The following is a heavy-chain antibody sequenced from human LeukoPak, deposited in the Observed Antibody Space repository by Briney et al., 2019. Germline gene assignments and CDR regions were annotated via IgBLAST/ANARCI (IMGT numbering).Heavy chain of an antibody. D-gene: IGHD3-3*01. CDR1: GDSISSNSW. V-gene: IGHV4-4*02. CDR3: ARKGLRSGYVPLDY. J-gene: IGHJ4*02. Sequence: SETLSLTCAVSGDSISSNSWWSWVRLPPGKGLEWIGEIYHSGSTNYNPSLKSRVTISVDKSRNQFSLKLRSVTAADTAVYYCARKGLRSGYVPLDYWGQGTLVTVSS. CDR2: IYHSGST.